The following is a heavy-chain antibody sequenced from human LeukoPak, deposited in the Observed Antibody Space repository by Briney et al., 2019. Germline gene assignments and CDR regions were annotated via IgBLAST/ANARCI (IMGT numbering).Heavy chain of an antibody. D-gene: IGHD6-13*01. Sequence: SETLSLTCTVSGGSISSYYWSWIRQPAGKGLEWTGRIYTSGSTNYNPSLKSRVTMSVDTSKNQFSLKLSPVTAADTAVYYCAREGGSSWYRDVDYWGQGTLVTVSS. V-gene: IGHV4-4*07. CDR1: GGSISSYY. CDR3: AREGGSSWYRDVDY. J-gene: IGHJ4*02. CDR2: IYTSGST.